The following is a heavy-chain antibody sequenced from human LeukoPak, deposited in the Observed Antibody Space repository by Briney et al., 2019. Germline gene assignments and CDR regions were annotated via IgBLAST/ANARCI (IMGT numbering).Heavy chain of an antibody. D-gene: IGHD2-15*01. J-gene: IGHJ4*02. CDR3: AGYYCSSGTCRKYRDY. CDR1: GFTFSSYA. Sequence: SGGSLRLSCAASGFTFSSYAMSWVRQAPGKGLEWVSTISAAGGITYYADSVKGRFTISRDNSKNTLFLQMSSLRAEDTAVYYCAGYYCSSGTCRKYRDYWGQGTLVTVSS. V-gene: IGHV3-23*01. CDR2: ISAAGGIT.